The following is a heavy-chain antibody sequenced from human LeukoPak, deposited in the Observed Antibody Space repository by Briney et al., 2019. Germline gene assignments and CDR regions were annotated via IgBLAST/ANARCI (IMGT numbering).Heavy chain of an antibody. CDR2: INPNSGGT. CDR3: ARLNGYNFSDDY. V-gene: IGHV1-2*02. CDR1: GYTFTGYY. Sequence: EASVTVSCKASGYTFTGYYMHWVRQAPGQGLEWMGWINPNSGGTNYAQKFQGRVTMTRDTSISTAYMELSRLRSDDTAVYYCARLNGYNFSDDYWGQGTLVTVSS. J-gene: IGHJ4*02. D-gene: IGHD5-24*01.